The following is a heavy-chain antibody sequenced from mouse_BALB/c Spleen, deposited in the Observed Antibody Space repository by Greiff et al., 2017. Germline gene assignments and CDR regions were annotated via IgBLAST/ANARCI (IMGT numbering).Heavy chain of an antibody. CDR3: ARHRDDGFAY. V-gene: IGHV5-12-1*01. D-gene: IGHD2-12*01. CDR1: GFAFSSYD. CDR2: ISSGGGST. J-gene: IGHJ3*01. Sequence: EVKVVESGGGLVKPGGSLKLSCAASGFAFSSYDMSWVRQTPEKRLEWVAYISSGGGSTYYPDTVKGRFTISRDNAKNTLYLQMSSLKSEDTAMYYCARHRDDGFAYWGQGTLVTVSA.